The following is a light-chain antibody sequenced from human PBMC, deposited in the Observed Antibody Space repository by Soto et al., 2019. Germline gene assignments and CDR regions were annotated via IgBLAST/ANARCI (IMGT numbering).Light chain of an antibody. CDR1: RSLSRNY. J-gene: IGKJ5*01. Sequence: ESVLTQSPGTLSLSPGERATLSCRASRSLSRNYLAWYQQKPGQAPRVLIYGASSRATGIPDRFSGSGSATDFTLTISRLEPEDFAVYYCQQYDISPITFGQGTRLEI. V-gene: IGKV3-20*01. CDR2: GAS. CDR3: QQYDISPIT.